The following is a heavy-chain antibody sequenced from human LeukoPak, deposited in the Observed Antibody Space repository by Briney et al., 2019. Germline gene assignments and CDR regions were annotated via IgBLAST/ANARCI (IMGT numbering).Heavy chain of an antibody. CDR2: IYYSGST. V-gene: IGHV4-39*01. CDR1: GGSISSSSYY. J-gene: IGHJ4*02. CDR3: ARQPYSSSTPFDY. D-gene: IGHD6-6*01. Sequence: SETLSLTCTVSGGSISSSSYYWGWIRQPPGRGLECIGSIYYSGSTYYNPSLKSRVTISVDTSKNQFSLKLSSVTAADTAVYYCARQPYSSSTPFDYWGQGTLVTVSS.